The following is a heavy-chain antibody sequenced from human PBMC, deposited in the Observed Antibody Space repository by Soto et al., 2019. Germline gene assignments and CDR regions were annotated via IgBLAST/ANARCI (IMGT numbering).Heavy chain of an antibody. Sequence: QVQLVQSGTEVKKPGASVTVSCKSSGYTFTDFFLHWLRQAPGQGLEWMGWINPKTGGTTSSQKFQGRGTVSRDTSFSTAYMELTRLTSDDTAMYYCATGTNGTTGWYHPWGQGTRVTVSS. CDR3: ATGTNGTTGWYHP. CDR2: INPKTGGT. J-gene: IGHJ5*02. CDR1: GYTFTDFF. D-gene: IGHD1-1*01. V-gene: IGHV1-2*02.